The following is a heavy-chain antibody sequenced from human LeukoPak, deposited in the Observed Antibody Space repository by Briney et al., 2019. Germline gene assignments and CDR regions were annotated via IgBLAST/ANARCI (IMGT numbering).Heavy chain of an antibody. CDR3: ARVRGCSSTSCSKSNWFDP. CDR2: IIPIFGTA. D-gene: IGHD2-2*01. J-gene: IGHJ5*02. Sequence: SVKVSCKASGYTFSSYAISWVRQAPGQGLEWMGRIIPIFGTANYAQKFQGRVTITTDESTSTAYMELSSLRSEDTAVYYCARVRGCSSTSCSKSNWFDPWGQGTLVTVSS. CDR1: GYTFSSYA. V-gene: IGHV1-69*05.